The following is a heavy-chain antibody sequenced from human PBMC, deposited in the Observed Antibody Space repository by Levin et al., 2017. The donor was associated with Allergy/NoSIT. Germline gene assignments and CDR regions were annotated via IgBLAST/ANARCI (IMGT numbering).Heavy chain of an antibody. J-gene: IGHJ4*02. Sequence: GGSLRLSCAASGFTFSSYAMHWVRQAPGKGLEWVAVISYDGSNKYYADSVKGRFTISRDNSKNTLYLQMNSLRAEDTAVYYCARDGGSGSYYGYWGQGTLVTVSS. CDR2: ISYDGSNK. CDR1: GFTFSSYA. V-gene: IGHV3-30*04. D-gene: IGHD3-10*01. CDR3: ARDGGSGSYYGY.